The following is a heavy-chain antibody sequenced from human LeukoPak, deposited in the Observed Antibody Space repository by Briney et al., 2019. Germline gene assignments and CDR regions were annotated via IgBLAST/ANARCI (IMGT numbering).Heavy chain of an antibody. J-gene: IGHJ6*03. CDR2: INPGDGST. V-gene: IGHV1-46*01. CDR3: ARMVYCSSISCSYYYYYMDV. Sequence: GASVKSSCKASGYTFSNYYMYWVRHAPGQGLEWMGIINPGDGSTRYAPKFQGRVTMTRDTSTRTVYMELSSLRSEDTAVYYCARMVYCSSISCSYYYYYMDVWAKGTTVTVSS. D-gene: IGHD2-2*01. CDR1: GYTFSNYY.